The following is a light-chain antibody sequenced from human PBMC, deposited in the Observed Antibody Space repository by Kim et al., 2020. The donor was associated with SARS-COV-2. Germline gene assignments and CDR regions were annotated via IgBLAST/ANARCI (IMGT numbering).Light chain of an antibody. CDR2: DSN. CDR1: TSNIGSNY. V-gene: IGLV1-47*01. CDR3: AAWDDSLIGPV. J-gene: IGLJ2*01. Sequence: ELTQPPSASGTPGQRVTISCSGSTSNIGSNYVYWYQQFPGTAPKLLIYDSNQRPSGVPDRFSGSKSGTSASLAISGLRSEDEADYYCAAWDDSLIGPVFGGGTKLTVL.